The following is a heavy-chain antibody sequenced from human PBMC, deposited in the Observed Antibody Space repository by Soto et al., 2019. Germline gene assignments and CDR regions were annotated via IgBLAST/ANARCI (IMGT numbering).Heavy chain of an antibody. J-gene: IGHJ5*02. CDR3: ARLGSDYYDSSGYYRTWFDP. D-gene: IGHD3-22*01. CDR1: GGKFTSYC. Sequence: VVSLKVWWKGFGGKFTSYCGGWVRQIPGKGLEWMGIIYPGDSDTRYSPSFQGQVTISADKSISTAYLQWSSLKASDTAMYYCARLGSDYYDSSGYYRTWFDPWGKGTLVPVPQ. CDR2: IYPGDSDT. V-gene: IGHV5-51*01.